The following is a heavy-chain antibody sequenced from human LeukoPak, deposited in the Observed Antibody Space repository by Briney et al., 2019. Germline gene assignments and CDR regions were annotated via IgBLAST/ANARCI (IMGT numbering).Heavy chain of an antibody. V-gene: IGHV3-21*01. CDR2: ISGGSTYI. Sequence: PGGSLRLSCAASGFTFSSYSMNWVRQAPGKGLEWVSSISGGSTYIYQADSVKGRFTISRDNAKNSLYLQMNSLRAEDTAVYYCARHLSGVTGYTYGRGIDYWGQGTLVTVSS. J-gene: IGHJ4*02. CDR1: GFTFSSYS. D-gene: IGHD5-18*01. CDR3: ARHLSGVTGYTYGRGIDY.